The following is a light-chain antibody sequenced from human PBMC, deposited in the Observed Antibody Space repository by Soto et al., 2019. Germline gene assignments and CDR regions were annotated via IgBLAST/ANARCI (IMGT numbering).Light chain of an antibody. CDR3: QQLNTYPVT. Sequence: IQLTQSPSSLSASVGDGVTITCRASQVISRYLAWYQQKPGRAPQLLISAASTLQSGVPSRFTGRGSGTHFPLVISGLQPEDFAPYYCQQLNTYPVTFGGGTKVDIK. CDR1: QVISRY. V-gene: IGKV1-9*01. J-gene: IGKJ4*01. CDR2: AAS.